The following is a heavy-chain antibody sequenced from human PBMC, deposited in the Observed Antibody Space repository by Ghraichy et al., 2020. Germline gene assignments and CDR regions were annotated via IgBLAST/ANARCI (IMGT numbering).Heavy chain of an antibody. CDR3: ARDWSPLDY. V-gene: IGHV3-23*01. J-gene: IGHJ4*02. CDR1: GFSFSTYA. Sequence: GGSLRLSCVASGFSFSTYAMTWVRQAPGKGLEWVSGISGGGESSYYADSVKGRFTISRDNSKRTLSLQMNSLRAEDTAVYYCARDWSPLDYWGQGTLVAVSS. CDR2: ISGGGESS.